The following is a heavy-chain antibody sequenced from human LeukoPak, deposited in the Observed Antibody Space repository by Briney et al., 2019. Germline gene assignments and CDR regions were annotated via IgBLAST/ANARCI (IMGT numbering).Heavy chain of an antibody. V-gene: IGHV3-7*03. CDR2: IKQDGSEK. J-gene: IGHJ6*03. CDR3: AREGDYSYMGV. Sequence: GGSLRLSCAASGFTFTSYWMTWVRQAPGKGLEWVANIKQDGSEKYYVDSVKGRFTISRDNAKNSLYLQTNSLRAEDTALYYCAREGDYSYMGVWGKGTTVTVSS. CDR1: GFTFTSYW.